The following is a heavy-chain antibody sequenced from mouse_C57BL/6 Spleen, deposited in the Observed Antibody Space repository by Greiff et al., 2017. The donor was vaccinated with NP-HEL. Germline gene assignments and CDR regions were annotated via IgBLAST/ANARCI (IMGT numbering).Heavy chain of an antibody. Sequence: VQLQQSGPGLVQPSQSLSITCTVSGFSLTSYGVHWVRQSPGKGLEWLGVIWRGGSTDYNAAFMSRLSITKDNSKSQVFFKMNSLQADDTAIYYCAKTITTNYYAMDYWGQGTSVTVSS. CDR2: IWRGGST. CDR1: GFSLTSYG. J-gene: IGHJ4*01. CDR3: AKTITTNYYAMDY. V-gene: IGHV2-5*01. D-gene: IGHD2-4*01.